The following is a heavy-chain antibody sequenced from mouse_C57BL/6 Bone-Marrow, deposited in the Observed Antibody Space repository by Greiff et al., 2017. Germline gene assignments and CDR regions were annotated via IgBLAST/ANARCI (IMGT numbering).Heavy chain of an antibody. D-gene: IGHD1-1*01. V-gene: IGHV1-66*01. CDR3: ARERFITRYCDV. CDR2: IYPGSGNT. Sequence: VKLMESGPELVKPGASVKISCKASGYSFTSYYIHWVKQRPGQGLEWIGWIYPGSGNTKYNEKFKGKATLTADTSSSTAYMQLSSLTSEDSAVYYCARERFITRYCDVWGTGTTVTVSS. CDR1: GYSFTSYY. J-gene: IGHJ1*03.